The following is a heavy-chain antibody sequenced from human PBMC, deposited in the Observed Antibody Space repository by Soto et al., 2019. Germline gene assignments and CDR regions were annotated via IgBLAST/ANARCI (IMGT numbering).Heavy chain of an antibody. CDR1: GFTFSSYG. Sequence: QVHLVESGGGVVQPGRSLRLSRAAYGFTFSSYGMHWIRQAPGKGLEWVAVISYDGSNKYYADSVKGRFTISRDNSKNTLYLQMNSLRAEDTAVYYCAKDTPTYCTGGSCYCEVWGQGTTVTVSS. D-gene: IGHD2-15*01. J-gene: IGHJ6*02. CDR2: ISYDGSNK. V-gene: IGHV3-30*18. CDR3: AKDTPTYCTGGSCYCEV.